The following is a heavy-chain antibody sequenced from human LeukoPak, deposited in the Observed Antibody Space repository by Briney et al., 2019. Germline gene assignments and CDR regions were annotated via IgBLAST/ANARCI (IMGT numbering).Heavy chain of an antibody. CDR2: FGTRSTSI. Sequence: PGGSLRLSCAASGFTFSNFAMNWTRQAPGKGLEWVSSFGTRSTSIYHAGSVKGRFAISRDNAKNSLYLQMNSLRAEDTALYYCAREVSEGFDFWGQGTLVTVSS. D-gene: IGHD3-22*01. CDR1: GFTFSNFA. CDR3: AREVSEGFDF. V-gene: IGHV3-21*01. J-gene: IGHJ4*02.